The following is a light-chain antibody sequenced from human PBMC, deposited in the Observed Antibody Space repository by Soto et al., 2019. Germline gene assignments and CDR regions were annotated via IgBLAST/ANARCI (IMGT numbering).Light chain of an antibody. CDR2: GAS. J-gene: IGKJ2*01. V-gene: IGKV3-15*01. CDR3: QQYNNWPYT. Sequence: ERVMTQSPATLSVSPGERATLSCRANQSINSHLAWYQQKPGQAPGLLIYGASARANGIPARFSGSGSGTEFTLTISGVQPEDFAVYYCQQYNNWPYTFGPGTKLEIK. CDR1: QSINSH.